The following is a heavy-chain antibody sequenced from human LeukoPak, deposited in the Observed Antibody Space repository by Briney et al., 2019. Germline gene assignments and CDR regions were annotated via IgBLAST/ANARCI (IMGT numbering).Heavy chain of an antibody. CDR1: GGSISSYY. J-gene: IGHJ3*02. CDR2: IYYSGST. D-gene: IGHD3-3*01. Sequence: SETLSLTCTVSGGSISSYYWSWIRQPPGKGLEWIGYIYYSGSTNYNPSLKSRVTISVDTSKNQFSLKLSTVTAADTAVYYCAREREWSKGAFDIWGQGTMVTVSS. V-gene: IGHV4-59*01. CDR3: AREREWSKGAFDI.